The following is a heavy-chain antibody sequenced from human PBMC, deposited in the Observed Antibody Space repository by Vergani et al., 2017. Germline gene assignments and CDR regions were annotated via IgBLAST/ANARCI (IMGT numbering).Heavy chain of an antibody. Sequence: QVQLVQSGAEVKKPGASVKVSCKASGYPFTSYYMHWVRQAPGQGLQWMGRMIPTFDSKNYAPRFQGRVTLTADASASTAYMELTSLTSEDTAVYFCARGASYFDSGGYADTWGQGTLVTVS. V-gene: IGHV1-2*02. CDR2: MIPTFDSK. CDR3: ARGASYFDSGGYADT. J-gene: IGHJ5*02. D-gene: IGHD3-22*01. CDR1: GYPFTSYY.